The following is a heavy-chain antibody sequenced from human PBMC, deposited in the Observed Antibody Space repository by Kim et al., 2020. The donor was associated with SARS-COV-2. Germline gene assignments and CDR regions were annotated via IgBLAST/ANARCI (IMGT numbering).Heavy chain of an antibody. V-gene: IGHV4-34*01. J-gene: IGHJ4*02. Sequence: SETLSLTCAVYGGSFSGYYWSWIRQPPGKGLEWIGEINHSGSTNYNPSLKSRVTISVDTSKNQFSLKLSSVTAADTAVYYCARWGLQLTLGPLGYFDYWGQGTLVTVSS. CDR3: ARWGLQLTLGPLGYFDY. CDR2: INHSGST. CDR1: GGSFSGYY. D-gene: IGHD5-12*01.